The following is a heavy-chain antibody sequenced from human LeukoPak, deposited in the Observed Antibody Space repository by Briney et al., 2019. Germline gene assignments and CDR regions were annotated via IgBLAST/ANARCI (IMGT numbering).Heavy chain of an antibody. CDR1: GFTFSSYA. CDR3: AKCKAYDILTGYNY. Sequence: GGSLRLSCAASGFTFSSYAMSWVRQAPGKGLEWVSAISGSGGSTYYADSVKGRFTISRDNSKNTLYLQMNSLRAEDTAVYYCAKCKAYDILTGYNYWGQGTLVTVSS. CDR2: ISGSGGST. J-gene: IGHJ4*02. D-gene: IGHD3-9*01. V-gene: IGHV3-23*01.